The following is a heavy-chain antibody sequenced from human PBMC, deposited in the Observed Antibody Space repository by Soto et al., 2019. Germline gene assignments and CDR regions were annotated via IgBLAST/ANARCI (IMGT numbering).Heavy chain of an antibody. CDR2: ISTRGSRI. D-gene: IGHD5-12*01. CDR3: AGRRDGYNGGLDF. V-gene: IGHV3-48*03. Sequence: EVQLVESGGGFVQPGGSPRLSCAASGFTFSSYEMIWVRQAPGKGLEWVSYISTRGSRIYYADSVKGRFTISRDNAKNSLFLQMNSLRAEDTAIYYCAGRRDGYNGGLDFWGQGTLVTVSS. J-gene: IGHJ4*02. CDR1: GFTFSSYE.